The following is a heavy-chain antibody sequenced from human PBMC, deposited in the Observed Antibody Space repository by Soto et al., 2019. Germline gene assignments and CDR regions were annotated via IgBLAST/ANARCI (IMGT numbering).Heavy chain of an antibody. J-gene: IGHJ4*02. V-gene: IGHV3-30-3*01. Sequence: QPGGSLRLSCAASGFTFSSYAMHWVRQAPGKGLEWVAVISYDGSNKYYADSVKGRFTISRDNSKNTLYLQMNSLRAEDTAVYYCARDEVSDGDYFFDSWGQGTLVTVSS. CDR3: ARDEVSDGDYFFDS. CDR2: ISYDGSNK. D-gene: IGHD4-17*01. CDR1: GFTFSSYA.